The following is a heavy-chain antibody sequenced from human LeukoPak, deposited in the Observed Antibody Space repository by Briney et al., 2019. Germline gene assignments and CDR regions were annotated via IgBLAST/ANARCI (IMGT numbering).Heavy chain of an antibody. J-gene: IGHJ4*02. CDR3: ARDGPSSSWYRH. CDR2: ISAYNGNT. Sequence: ASVKVSCKASGYTFTGYYMHWVRQAPGQGLEWMGWISAYNGNTNYAQKLQGRVTMTTDTSTSTAYMELRSLRSDDTAVYYCARDGPSSSWYRHWGQGTLVTVSS. V-gene: IGHV1-18*04. D-gene: IGHD6-13*01. CDR1: GYTFTGYY.